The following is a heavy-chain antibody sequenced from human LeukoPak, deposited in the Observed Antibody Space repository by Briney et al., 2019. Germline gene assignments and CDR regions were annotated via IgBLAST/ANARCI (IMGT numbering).Heavy chain of an antibody. CDR2: ISSSSSTI. CDR1: GFTFSSYS. Sequence: GGSLRLSCAASGFTFSSYSMNWVRQAPGKGLEWVSYISSSSSTIYYADSVKGRFTISRDNAKNSLYLQMNSLRAEDTAVYYCARDLKTGGYCSSTSCYRPLFDYSGQGTLVTVSS. J-gene: IGHJ4*02. CDR3: ARDLKTGGYCSSTSCYRPLFDY. V-gene: IGHV3-48*01. D-gene: IGHD2-2*01.